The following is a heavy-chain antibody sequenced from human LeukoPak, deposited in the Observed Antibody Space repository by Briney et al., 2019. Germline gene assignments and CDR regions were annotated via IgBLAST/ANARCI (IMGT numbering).Heavy chain of an antibody. CDR2: IRYDGSNK. Sequence: PGGSLRLSCAASGFTFSSYGMHWVRQAPGKGLEWVAFIRYDGSNKYYADSVKGRFTISRDNSKNTLYLQMNSLRAEDTAVYYCAKGSGYCSSTSCYGGKWFDPWGQGTLVTVSS. J-gene: IGHJ5*02. CDR1: GFTFSSYG. CDR3: AKGSGYCSSTSCYGGKWFDP. V-gene: IGHV3-30*02. D-gene: IGHD2-2*01.